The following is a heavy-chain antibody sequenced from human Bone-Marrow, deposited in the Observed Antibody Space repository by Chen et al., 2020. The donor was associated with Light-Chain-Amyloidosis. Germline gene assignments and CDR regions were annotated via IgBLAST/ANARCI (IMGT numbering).Heavy chain of an antibody. CDR2: IYPDDSDA. CDR1: VYTFPNYW. D-gene: IGHD5-12*01. Sequence: EQSGPEVKKPGESLKISCKGSVYTFPNYWIGWVRQMPGKGLEWMGVIYPDDSDARYSPSFEGQVTISADKSITTAYLQWRSLKASDTAMYYCARRRDGYNFDYWGQGTLVTVSS. J-gene: IGHJ4*02. V-gene: IGHV5-51*01. CDR3: ARRRDGYNFDY.